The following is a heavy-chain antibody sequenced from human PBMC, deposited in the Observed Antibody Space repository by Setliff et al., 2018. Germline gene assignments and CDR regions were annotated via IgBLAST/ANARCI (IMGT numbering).Heavy chain of an antibody. CDR3: ARVYADTVDACAI. Sequence: TLSLTCTVSGGSISSGGYYWSWIRQHPGKGLEWIGYIYYSGSTYYNPSLKSRVTLSVDTSKDQFSLKLSSVTAADTAVYYCARVYADTVDACAIWVQGTMVTV. V-gene: IGHV4-31*03. CDR2: IYYSGST. CDR1: GGSISSGGYY. D-gene: IGHD5-18*01. J-gene: IGHJ3*02.